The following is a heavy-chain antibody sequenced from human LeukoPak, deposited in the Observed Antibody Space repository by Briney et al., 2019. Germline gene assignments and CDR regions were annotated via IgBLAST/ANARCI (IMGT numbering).Heavy chain of an antibody. CDR1: GYTFTRYW. CDR3: ARRDLTSTWSFP. D-gene: IGHD6-13*01. J-gene: IGHJ5*02. CDR2: IYPGDSRI. V-gene: IGHV5-51*01. Sequence: GESLKISCQGFGYTFTRYWIGWVRQMPGKGLEWMGVIYPGDSRIRYNPSFQGQVTISVDKSVSTAYLQWVSLKASDTAMYYCARRDLTSTWSFPWGQGTLVTVSS.